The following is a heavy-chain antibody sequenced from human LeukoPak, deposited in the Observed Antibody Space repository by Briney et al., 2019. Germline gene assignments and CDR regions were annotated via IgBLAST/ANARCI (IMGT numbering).Heavy chain of an antibody. CDR3: ARDPSYYYGSGRASDY. D-gene: IGHD3-10*01. CDR1: GFTFSSYW. Sequence: GGSLRLSCAASGFTFSSYWMSWVRQAPGKGLEWVANIKQDGSEKYYVDSVKGRFTISRDNAKNSLYLQMNSLRAEDTAVYYCARDPSYYYGSGRASDYWGQGTLVTVSS. V-gene: IGHV3-7*01. J-gene: IGHJ4*02. CDR2: IKQDGSEK.